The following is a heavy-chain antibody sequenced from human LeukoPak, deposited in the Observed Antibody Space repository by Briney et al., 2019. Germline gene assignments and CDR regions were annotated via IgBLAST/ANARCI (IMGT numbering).Heavy chain of an antibody. Sequence: GSSVKVSCKASGYTFSSYDINWVRQATGQGLEWMGWMNPNSGNIGYAQKFQGRVTMTRNTSISTAYMELSSLRSEDTAVYYCARYCSGGSCYSLSLDYWGQGTLVTVSS. V-gene: IGHV1-8*01. D-gene: IGHD2-15*01. J-gene: IGHJ4*02. CDR3: ARYCSGGSCYSLSLDY. CDR1: GYTFSSYD. CDR2: MNPNSGNI.